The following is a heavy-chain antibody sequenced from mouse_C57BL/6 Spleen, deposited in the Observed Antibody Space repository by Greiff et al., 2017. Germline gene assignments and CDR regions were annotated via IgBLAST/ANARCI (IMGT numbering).Heavy chain of an antibody. J-gene: IGHJ3*01. V-gene: IGHV1-82*01. CDR3: ERPNWGWGFAY. Sequence: QVQLKQSGPELVKPGASVKISCKASGYAFSSSWMNWVKQRPGKGLEWIGRIYPGDGDTNYNGKFKGKATLTADKSSSTAYMQLSSLTSEDSAVYFCERPNWGWGFAYWGQGTLVTVSA. CDR1: GYAFSSSW. D-gene: IGHD4-1*01. CDR2: IYPGDGDT.